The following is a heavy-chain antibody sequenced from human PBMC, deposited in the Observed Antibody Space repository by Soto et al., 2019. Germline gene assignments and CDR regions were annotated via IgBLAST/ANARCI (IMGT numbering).Heavy chain of an antibody. CDR3: ARNAASGLDY. CDR2: INPTVGST. CDR1: GYTFVNYY. V-gene: IGHV1-46*01. J-gene: IGHJ4*02. D-gene: IGHD6-25*01. Sequence: QVQLVQSEAEVEKPGASGKLSCKASGYTFVNYYVHWVRQAPGQGLEWMGFINPTVGSTSYAQKFQGRLTMNRDTSTSTVYMEVSSLRSEDTALYYCARNAASGLDYWGQGTLVTVSS.